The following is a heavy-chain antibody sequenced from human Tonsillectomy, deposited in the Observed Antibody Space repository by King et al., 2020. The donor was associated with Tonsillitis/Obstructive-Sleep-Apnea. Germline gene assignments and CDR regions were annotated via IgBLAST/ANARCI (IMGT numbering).Heavy chain of an antibody. Sequence: QLVQSGAEVKKPGASVKVSCKASGYTFTGDYMHVVRQALGTGCDWMGRLNPNSGGTNYAQKIQGRVTMTRETSISTAYMELSRLRCGDTAVYYCARGPAAMAMDYWGQGTLVTVSS. J-gene: IGHJ4*02. D-gene: IGHD2-2*01. CDR1: GYTFTGDY. CDR3: ARGPAAMAMDY. V-gene: IGHV1-2*06. CDR2: LNPNSGGT.